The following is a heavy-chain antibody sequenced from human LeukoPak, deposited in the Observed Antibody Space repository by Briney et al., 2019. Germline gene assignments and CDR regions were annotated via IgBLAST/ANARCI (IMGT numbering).Heavy chain of an antibody. CDR3: AKDSLRERIVGSTTRGVNDY. J-gene: IGHJ4*02. V-gene: IGHV3-30*02. Sequence: GGSLRLSCAASGFIFSSYGMHWVRQAPGKGLEWVAFIRYDGRNKYYADSVKGRFTISRDNSKNALYLQMNSLRGEDTAVYYCAKDSLRERIVGSTTRGVNDYWGQGTLVTVSS. CDR1: GFIFSSYG. D-gene: IGHD1-26*01. CDR2: IRYDGRNK.